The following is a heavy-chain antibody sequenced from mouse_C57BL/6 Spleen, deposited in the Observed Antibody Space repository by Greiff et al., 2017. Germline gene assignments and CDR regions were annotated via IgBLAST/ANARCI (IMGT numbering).Heavy chain of an antibody. CDR1: GFTFSSYA. J-gene: IGHJ2*01. V-gene: IGHV5-9-1*02. Sequence: EVQLQESGEGLVKPGGSLKLSCAASGFTFSSYAMSWVRQTPEKRLEWVAYISSGGDYIYYADTVKGRFTISRDNARNTLYLQMSSLKSEDTAMYYCTRDGPSDGYFDYWGQGTTLTVSS. CDR2: ISSGGDYI. CDR3: TRDGPSDGYFDY. D-gene: IGHD2-3*01.